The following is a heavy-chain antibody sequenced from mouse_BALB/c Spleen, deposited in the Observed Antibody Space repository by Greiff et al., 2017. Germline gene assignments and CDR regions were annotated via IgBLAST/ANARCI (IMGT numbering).Heavy chain of an antibody. Sequence: EVQLQESGPGLVKPSQSLSLTCTVTGYSITSDYAWNWIRQFPGNQREWMGYISYSGSTSYNPSLKSRISITRDTSKNQFFLQLNSVTTEDTATYYCARERYGWFAYGGQGTLVTVSA. CDR2: ISYSGST. CDR3: ARERYGWFAY. CDR1: GYSITSDYA. J-gene: IGHJ3*01. V-gene: IGHV3-2*02. D-gene: IGHD2-14*01.